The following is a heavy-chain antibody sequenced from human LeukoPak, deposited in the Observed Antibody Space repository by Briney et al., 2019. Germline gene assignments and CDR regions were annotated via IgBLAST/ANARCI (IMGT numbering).Heavy chain of an antibody. V-gene: IGHV4-30-4*01. Sequence: SQTLSLTCTVSGGSISSGDYYWSWIRQPPGKGVEWIGYIYYSGSTYYNPSLKNRVTISVDTSRNQFSLKLSSVTAADTAVYYCARGIVVVPAAILNWFDPWGQGTLVPVSS. D-gene: IGHD2-2*02. CDR2: IYYSGST. CDR3: ARGIVVVPAAILNWFDP. J-gene: IGHJ5*02. CDR1: GGSISSGDYY.